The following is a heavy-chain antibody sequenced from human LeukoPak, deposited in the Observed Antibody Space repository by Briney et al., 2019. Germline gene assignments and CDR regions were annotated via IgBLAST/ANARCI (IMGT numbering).Heavy chain of an antibody. D-gene: IGHD3-22*01. V-gene: IGHV3-11*01. CDR3: AKFRGMIVASYFFDY. CDR1: GFTFSDYY. CDR2: ISSSGSTI. J-gene: IGHJ4*02. Sequence: GGSLRLSCAASGFTFSDYYMSWIRQAPGKGLEWVSYISSSGSTIYYADSVKGRFTISRDNAKNSLYLQMNSLRAEDTAIYYCAKFRGMIVASYFFDYWGQGALVTVSS.